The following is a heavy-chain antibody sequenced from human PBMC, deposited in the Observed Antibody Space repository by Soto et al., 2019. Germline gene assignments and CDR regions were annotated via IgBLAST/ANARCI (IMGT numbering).Heavy chain of an antibody. V-gene: IGHV4-39*01. D-gene: IGHD3-10*01. Sequence: TASGGSISSSSYSWGWIRQPPGKGLEWIGSIYYSGSTYYNPSLKSRVTISVDTSKNQFSLKLSSVTAADTALYYCARRSPGGGSGSYGRLFDPWGPGTLVTVSS. J-gene: IGHJ5*02. CDR2: IYYSGST. CDR1: GGSISSSSYS. CDR3: ARRSPGGGSGSYGRLFDP.